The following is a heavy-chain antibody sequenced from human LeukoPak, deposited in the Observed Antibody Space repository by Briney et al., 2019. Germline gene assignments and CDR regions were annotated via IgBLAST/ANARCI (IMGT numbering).Heavy chain of an antibody. D-gene: IGHD3-16*01. Sequence: GGSLRLSCAASGFTFSSYSMNWVRQAPGKGLEWVSSISSSSSHIYYADSVKGRFTISRANAKNSLYLQMNSLRAEDTAVYYCARDSPGGTTNWFDPWGQGTLVTVSS. V-gene: IGHV3-21*01. J-gene: IGHJ5*02. CDR2: ISSSSSHI. CDR1: GFTFSSYS. CDR3: ARDSPGGTTNWFDP.